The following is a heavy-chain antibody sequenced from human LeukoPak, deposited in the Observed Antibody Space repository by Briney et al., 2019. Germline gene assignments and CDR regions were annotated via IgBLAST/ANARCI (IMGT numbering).Heavy chain of an antibody. V-gene: IGHV3-7*01. D-gene: IGHD4-11*01. CDR1: GFTFSSYW. J-gene: IGHJ5*02. CDR3: ASSYSNYDRFDP. Sequence: GGSLRLSCAASGFTFSSYWMSWVRQAPGKGLEWVANIKQDGSEKYYVDSVKGRFTISRDNAKNSLYLQMNSLRAEDTAVYYCASSYSNYDRFDPWGQGTLVAXXS. CDR2: IKQDGSEK.